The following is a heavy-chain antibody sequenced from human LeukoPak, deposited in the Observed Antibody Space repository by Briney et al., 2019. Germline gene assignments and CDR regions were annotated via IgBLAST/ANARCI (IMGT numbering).Heavy chain of an antibody. J-gene: IGHJ4*02. Sequence: PGGSLRLSCAASEFSFSDYYMSWIRQAPGKGLEWVSYISSSSSDTDYADSVKGRFTISRDNAKNSLFLQMNSLRAEDTAVYYCAKGYYASGSSLSAFDSWGQGTLVTVSS. CDR2: ISSSSSDT. CDR1: EFSFSDYY. V-gene: IGHV3-11*05. CDR3: AKGYYASGSSLSAFDS. D-gene: IGHD3-10*01.